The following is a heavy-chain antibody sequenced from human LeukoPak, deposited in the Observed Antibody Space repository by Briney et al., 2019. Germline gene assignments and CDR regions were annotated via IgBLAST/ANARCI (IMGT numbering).Heavy chain of an antibody. D-gene: IGHD6-13*01. CDR2: IYYSGST. CDR1: GGSISSSSYY. CDR3: ARRESSSWPRPWLDP. V-gene: IGHV4-39*01. Sequence: PSETLSLTCTVSGGSISSSSYYWGWIRQPPGKGLEWIGSIYYSGSTYYNPSLKSRVTISVDTSKNQFSLKLSSVTAADTAVYYCARRESSSWPRPWLDPWGQGTLVTVSS. J-gene: IGHJ5*02.